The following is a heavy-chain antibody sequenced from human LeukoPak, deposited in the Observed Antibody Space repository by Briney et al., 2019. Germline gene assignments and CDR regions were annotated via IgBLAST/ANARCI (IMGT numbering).Heavy chain of an antibody. CDR2: INPNSGGT. CDR1: GYTFTGYY. J-gene: IGHJ4*02. CDR3: ARAPRVFGSARPNY. V-gene: IGHV1-2*02. D-gene: IGHD6-6*01. Sequence: GASVKVSCKASGYTFTGYYMHWVRQAPGQGLEWMGWINPNSGGTNYAQKFQGRVTMTRDTSISTAYMELSRLRSDDTAVYYCARAPRVFGSARPNYWGQGTLVTVSS.